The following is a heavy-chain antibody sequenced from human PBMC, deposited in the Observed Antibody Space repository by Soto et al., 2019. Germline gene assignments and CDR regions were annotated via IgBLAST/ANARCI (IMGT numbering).Heavy chain of an antibody. CDR2: ISYDGSNK. Sequence: HPGGSLRLSCAASGFTFSSYAMHWVRQAPGKVLEWVAVISYDGSNKYYADSVKGRFTISRDNSKNTLYLQMNSLRAEDTAVYYCAKDRNRVPAAIVFMFDYWGQGTLVTVSS. D-gene: IGHD2-2*01. V-gene: IGHV3-30-3*01. CDR3: AKDRNRVPAAIVFMFDY. J-gene: IGHJ4*02. CDR1: GFTFSSYA.